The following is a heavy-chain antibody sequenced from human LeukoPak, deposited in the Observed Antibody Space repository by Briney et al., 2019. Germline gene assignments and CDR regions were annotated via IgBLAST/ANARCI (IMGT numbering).Heavy chain of an antibody. CDR3: ARVPLRFLAPFDY. V-gene: IGHV4-34*01. Sequence: PSETLCLTCAVYGVSVSGYDWSWIRQPPEKGLEWIGEISHRGRTHYTPSLQSRGTMSVDTSKNQFALNLTSVPAAETAVYYCARVPLRFLAPFDYWGQGILVTASS. J-gene: IGHJ4*02. CDR2: ISHRGRT. D-gene: IGHD3-3*01. CDR1: GVSVSGYD.